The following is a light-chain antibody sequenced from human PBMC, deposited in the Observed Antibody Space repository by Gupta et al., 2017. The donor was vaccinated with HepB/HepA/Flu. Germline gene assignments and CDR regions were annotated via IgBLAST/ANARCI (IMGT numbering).Light chain of an antibody. V-gene: IGKV3-20*01. CDR3: QQYGSSGIT. CDR2: GTS. CDR1: HSVTRSY. Sequence: IVLTQSPGTLSLSPGERVTLSCRASHSVTRSYLGWYQQIPGQAPSLLIYGTSNRATGIPDRFSGSGSGTDFTLTINRLEPEDFAVYYCQQYGSSGITFGQGTRLEIK. J-gene: IGKJ5*01.